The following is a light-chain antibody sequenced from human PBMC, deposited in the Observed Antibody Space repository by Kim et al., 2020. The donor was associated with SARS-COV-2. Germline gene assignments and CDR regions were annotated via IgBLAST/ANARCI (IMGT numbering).Light chain of an antibody. CDR2: EDS. J-gene: IGLJ3*02. Sequence: VSPGQTASIACSGDKLGDKYACWYQQKPGQSPVLVIYEDSTRPSGIPERFSGSNSGNTATLTLSGTQAMDEADYYCQAWDSSTWVFGGGTKLTVL. CDR3: QAWDSSTWV. V-gene: IGLV3-1*01. CDR1: KLGDKY.